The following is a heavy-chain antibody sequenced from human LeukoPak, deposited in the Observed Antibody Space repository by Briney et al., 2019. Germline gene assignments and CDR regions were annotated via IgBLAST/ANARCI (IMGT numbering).Heavy chain of an antibody. CDR2: MNTNSGNT. V-gene: IGHV1-8*02. J-gene: IGHJ6*04. Sequence: ASVKVSCKASGYTFTSYDINWVRQATRQGLEWMGWMNTNSGNTGYAQKFQGRVTMTRNTSISTAYMELSSLRSEDTAVYYCTRAKGYSGYDGMMDVWGKGTPVTISS. CDR3: TRAKGYSGYDGMMDV. CDR1: GYTFTSYD. D-gene: IGHD5-12*01.